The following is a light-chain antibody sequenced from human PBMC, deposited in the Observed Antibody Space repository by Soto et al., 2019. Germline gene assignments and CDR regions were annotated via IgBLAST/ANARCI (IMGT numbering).Light chain of an antibody. CDR2: EVS. J-gene: IGLJ2*01. CDR1: SSDVGGYDY. CDR3: GSYAGSITLL. V-gene: IGLV2-14*01. Sequence: QSVLTQPASVSGSPGQSITISCTGSSSDVGGYDYVSWYQQHPGKAPNLMIYEVSKRPSGLSNRFSGSKSGNTASLTISGLQADDEADYYCGSYAGSITLLFGGGTKLTVL.